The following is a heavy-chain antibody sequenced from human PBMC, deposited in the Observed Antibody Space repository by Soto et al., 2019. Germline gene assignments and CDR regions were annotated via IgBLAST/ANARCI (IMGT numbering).Heavy chain of an antibody. Sequence: ASVKVSCKASGYTFTSYGISWVRQAPGQGLEWMGWISAYNGNTNYAQKLQGRVTMTTDTSTSTAYIELRSLRSDDTAVYYCARDLPGTRSYYDILTGYSPLDAFDIWGQGTMVTV. V-gene: IGHV1-18*01. CDR3: ARDLPGTRSYYDILTGYSPLDAFDI. CDR2: ISAYNGNT. D-gene: IGHD3-9*01. CDR1: GYTFTSYG. J-gene: IGHJ3*02.